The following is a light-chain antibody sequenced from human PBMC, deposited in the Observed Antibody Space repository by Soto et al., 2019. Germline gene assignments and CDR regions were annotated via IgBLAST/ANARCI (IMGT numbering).Light chain of an antibody. V-gene: IGLV8-61*01. Sequence: QTVVTREPSFSVSPGGTVTLTCGLSSGSVSTTYYPSWYQQTPGQAPRTLIYSTNTRSSGVPDRFSGSILGNKAALTIAGAQADDEPDYYCVLYMGSGISVFGGGTKLTVL. CDR1: SGSVSTTYY. CDR2: STN. J-gene: IGLJ2*01. CDR3: VLYMGSGISV.